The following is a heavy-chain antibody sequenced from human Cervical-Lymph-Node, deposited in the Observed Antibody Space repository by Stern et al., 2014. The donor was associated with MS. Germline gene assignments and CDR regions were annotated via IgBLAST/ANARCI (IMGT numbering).Heavy chain of an antibody. CDR1: GLTFTTST. D-gene: IGHD5-18*01. Sequence: QMQLVQSGPEVKKPGTSVKVSCKASGLTFTTSTVQWVRQARGQSLEWIGWPVVGSGKTNYAQKFQERVTITRDVSTPTANMELSSLRSEDTAVYYCVARGKTEVTLEYFDNWGQGTLVTVSS. CDR2: PVVGSGKT. V-gene: IGHV1-58*01. CDR3: VARGKTEVTLEYFDN. J-gene: IGHJ4*02.